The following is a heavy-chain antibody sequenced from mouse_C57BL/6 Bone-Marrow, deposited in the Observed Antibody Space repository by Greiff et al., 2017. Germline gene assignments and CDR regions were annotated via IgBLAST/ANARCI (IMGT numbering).Heavy chain of an antibody. D-gene: IGHD4-1*02. V-gene: IGHV3-6*01. CDR3: AGVLNCDGSEKYYYALDY. J-gene: IGHJ4*01. CDR1: GYSITSGYY. CDR2: ISYDGSN. Sequence: ESGPGLVKPSQSLSLTCSVTGYSITSGYYWNWIRQFPGNKLEWMGYISYDGSNNYNPSLKNRISITRDTSTNQFFLKLNSVTTEDTATSYCAGVLNCDGSEKYYYALDYWGQGTTVTVSS.